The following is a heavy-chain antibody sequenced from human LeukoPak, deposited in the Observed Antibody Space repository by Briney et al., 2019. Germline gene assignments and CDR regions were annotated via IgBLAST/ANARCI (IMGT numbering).Heavy chain of an antibody. Sequence: GGSLRLSCVASGFTFSDFAMHWVRQAPGKGLEWVSGISWNSGSIAYADSVKGRFTISRDNANNSLHLQMNNLRVEDTAFYYCAKDLRGNYFFDSWGQGTLVTVSS. CDR2: ISWNSGSI. CDR3: AKDLRGNYFFDS. CDR1: GFTFSDFA. D-gene: IGHD3-10*01. J-gene: IGHJ4*02. V-gene: IGHV3-9*01.